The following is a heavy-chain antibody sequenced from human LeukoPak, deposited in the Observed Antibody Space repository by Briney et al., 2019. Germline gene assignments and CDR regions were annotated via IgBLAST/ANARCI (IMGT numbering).Heavy chain of an antibody. V-gene: IGHV3-49*03. CDR1: GFTFGDYA. CDR2: IRSKAYGGTT. D-gene: IGHD3-22*01. J-gene: IGHJ5*02. Sequence: PGGSLRLSCTASGFTFGDYAMSWFRQAPGRGREWVGFIRSKAYGGTTEYAASVKGRLTISRDDPKSIAYPQMNSLKTEATAVYYCTRGITMIVVVPSWFDPWGQGTLVTVSS. CDR3: TRGITMIVVVPSWFDP.